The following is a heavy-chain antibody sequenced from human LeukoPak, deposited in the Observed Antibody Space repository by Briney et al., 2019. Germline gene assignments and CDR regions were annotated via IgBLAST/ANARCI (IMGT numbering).Heavy chain of an antibody. CDR2: IYYSGST. J-gene: IGHJ4*02. CDR3: AREVRFSMVRGEIDC. V-gene: IGHV4-59*12. Sequence: SGTLSLTCTVSGGSISIRQPPGKGLEWIGYIYYSGSTNYNPSLKSRVTISVDTSKNQFSLKLSSVTAADTAVYYCAREVRFSMVRGEIDCWGQGTLVTVSS. CDR1: GGSIS. D-gene: IGHD3-10*01.